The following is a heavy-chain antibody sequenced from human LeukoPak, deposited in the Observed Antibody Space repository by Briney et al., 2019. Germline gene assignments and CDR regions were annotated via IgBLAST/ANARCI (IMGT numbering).Heavy chain of an antibody. D-gene: IGHD5-18*01. Sequence: TGGSLRLSCAASGFTFSSYAMSWVRQAPGKGLEWVSAINSDSYYTYYADSVQGRFTISRDNSKNTLYLQMNSLRAEDTALYYCANFVDTSMGGNDYWGQGTLVTVSS. CDR3: ANFVDTSMGGNDY. J-gene: IGHJ4*02. CDR1: GFTFSSYA. V-gene: IGHV3-23*05. CDR2: INSDSYYT.